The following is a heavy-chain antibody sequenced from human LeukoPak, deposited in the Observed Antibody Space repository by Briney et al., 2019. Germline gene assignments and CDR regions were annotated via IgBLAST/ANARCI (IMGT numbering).Heavy chain of an antibody. J-gene: IGHJ4*02. V-gene: IGHV3-48*03. Sequence: GVSLRLSCAASRLTFSSYEMNWVRQAPGKGLEWDSYIISSGSTIYYAYSVKGRFTISRDKAKNSLYVQMNSLRAEDTAVYYCARGYCSSTSCFGFFWYWGQGTLVAVSS. CDR3: ARGYCSSTSCFGFFWY. CDR2: IISSGSTI. CDR1: RLTFSSYE. D-gene: IGHD2-2*01.